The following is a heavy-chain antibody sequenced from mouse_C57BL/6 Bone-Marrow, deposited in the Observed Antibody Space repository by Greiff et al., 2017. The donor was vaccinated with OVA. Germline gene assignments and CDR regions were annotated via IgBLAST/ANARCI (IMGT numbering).Heavy chain of an antibody. CDR1: GFSFNTYA. Sequence: EVQLVESGGGLVQPKGSLKLSCAASGFSFNTYAMNWVRQAPGKGLEWVARIRSKSNNYATYYADSVKDRFTISRDDSESMLYLQMNNLKTEDTAMYYCVRQTTVVAKDWYFDVWGTGTTVTVSS. J-gene: IGHJ1*03. V-gene: IGHV10-1*01. CDR2: IRSKSNNYAT. CDR3: VRQTTVVAKDWYFDV. D-gene: IGHD1-1*01.